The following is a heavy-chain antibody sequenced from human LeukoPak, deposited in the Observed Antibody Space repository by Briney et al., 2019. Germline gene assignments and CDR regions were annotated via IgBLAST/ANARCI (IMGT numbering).Heavy chain of an antibody. Sequence: GGSLRLSCAASGFTFSSYAMSWVRQAPGKGLEWVSAISGSGGSTYYADSVKGRFTISRDNSKNTLYLQMNSLRAEDTAVYYCAKDPFYHDSSGYPRPFDYWGQGTLVTVSS. CDR2: ISGSGGST. V-gene: IGHV3-23*01. D-gene: IGHD3-22*01. CDR3: AKDPFYHDSSGYPRPFDY. CDR1: GFTFSSYA. J-gene: IGHJ4*02.